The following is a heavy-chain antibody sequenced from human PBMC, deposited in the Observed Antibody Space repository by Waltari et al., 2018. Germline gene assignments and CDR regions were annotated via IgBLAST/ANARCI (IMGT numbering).Heavy chain of an antibody. Sequence: QVQLVQSGAEVKKPGASVKVSCKASGYTFTSYYMHWVRQAPGQWLEWMGIINPSGGSKSDAQKFQGRVTMTRDTSTSTVYMELSSLRSEDTAVYYCASPTYSSSSHYYGMDVWGQGTTVTVSS. V-gene: IGHV1-46*01. CDR2: INPSGGSK. D-gene: IGHD6-6*01. CDR1: GYTFTSYY. J-gene: IGHJ6*02. CDR3: ASPTYSSSSHYYGMDV.